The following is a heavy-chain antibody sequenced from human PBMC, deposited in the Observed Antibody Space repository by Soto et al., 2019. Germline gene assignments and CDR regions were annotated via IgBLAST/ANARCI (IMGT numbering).Heavy chain of an antibody. D-gene: IGHD3-16*01. J-gene: IGHJ6*02. CDR1: GFTFSSYA. V-gene: IGHV3-23*01. Sequence: GGSLRLSCAASGFTFSSYAMSWVRQAPGKGLEWVSAISGSGGSTYYADSVKGRFTISRDNSKNTLYLQMNSLRAEDTAVYYCAKDVIPLGTGSYALTYYYYGMDVWGQGTTVTVSS. CDR3: AKDVIPLGTGSYALTYYYYGMDV. CDR2: ISGSGGST.